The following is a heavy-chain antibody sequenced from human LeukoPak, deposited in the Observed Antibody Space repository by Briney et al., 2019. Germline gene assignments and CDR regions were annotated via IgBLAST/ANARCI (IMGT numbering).Heavy chain of an antibody. CDR1: GFTFSSYD. CDR3: AKDMLGYGDYVPTQTIDY. D-gene: IGHD4-17*01. J-gene: IGHJ4*02. V-gene: IGHV3-30*18. Sequence: GGSLRLSCAASGFTFSSYDMHWVRQAPGKGLEWVAVISDDGSNKHYADSVKGRFTISRDNSENTLYPQMNSLRAEDTAVYYCAKDMLGYGDYVPTQTIDYWGQGTLVTVSS. CDR2: ISDDGSNK.